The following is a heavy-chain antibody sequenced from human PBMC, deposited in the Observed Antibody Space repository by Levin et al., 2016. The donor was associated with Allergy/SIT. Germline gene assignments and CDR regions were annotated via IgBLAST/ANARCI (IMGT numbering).Heavy chain of an antibody. Sequence: WVRQAPGQRLEWMGWINAGNGNTKYSQKFQGRVTITRDTSASTAYMELSSLRSEDTAVYYCARGVGERDLLFDYWGQGTLVTVSS. D-gene: IGHD3-16*01. V-gene: IGHV1-3*01. CDR3: ARGVGERDLLFDY. J-gene: IGHJ4*02. CDR2: INAGNGNT.